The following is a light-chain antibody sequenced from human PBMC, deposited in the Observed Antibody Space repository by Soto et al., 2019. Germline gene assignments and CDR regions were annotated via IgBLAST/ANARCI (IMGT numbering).Light chain of an antibody. CDR2: DAS. J-gene: IGKJ1*01. CDR1: QSISSW. V-gene: IGKV1-5*01. Sequence: DIQMTQSPSTLSASLGDRVTITCRASQSISSWLAWYQQKPGKAPKLLVYDASTLQSGVASRFSGSGSGTEFTLIISGLQPDDSATYYCQQYTNTNNPWMLGQRTKVDI. CDR3: QQYTNTNNPWM.